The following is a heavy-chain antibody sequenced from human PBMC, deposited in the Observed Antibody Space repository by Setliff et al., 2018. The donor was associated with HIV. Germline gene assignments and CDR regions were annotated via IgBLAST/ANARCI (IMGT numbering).Heavy chain of an antibody. V-gene: IGHV3-23*01. D-gene: IGHD2-15*01. CDR3: ARDVAGKYDF. CDR1: TFSVSEYA. Sequence: PGGSLRLSCAASTFSVSEYAMSWVRQAPGKGLEWVSAISGSGGSTYYADSVKGRFTISRDNAKNTLYLQMNSLRAEDTGIYYCARDVAGKYDFWGQGTLVTVSS. J-gene: IGHJ4*02. CDR2: ISGSGGST.